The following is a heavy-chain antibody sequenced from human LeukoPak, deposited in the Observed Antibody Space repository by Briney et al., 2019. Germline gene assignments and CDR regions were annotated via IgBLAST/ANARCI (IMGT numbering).Heavy chain of an antibody. J-gene: IGHJ4*02. D-gene: IGHD5-24*01. V-gene: IGHV3-66*01. CDR1: GFTVSSNY. CDR2: IYSGGST. Sequence: GGSLRLPCAASGFTVSSNYMSWVRQTPGKGLEWVSVIYSGGSTYYAESLKGRFTISRDNSKNTLYLQMNSLRAEDTAVYYCARGGDGYLYYLDYWGQGTLVTVSS. CDR3: ARGGDGYLYYLDY.